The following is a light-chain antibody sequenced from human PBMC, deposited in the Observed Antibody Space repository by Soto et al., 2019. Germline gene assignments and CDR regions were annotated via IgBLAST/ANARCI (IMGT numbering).Light chain of an antibody. V-gene: IGKV1-5*03. CDR1: QTVYNW. CDR2: EAS. CDR3: QQYSSYSPYT. Sequence: DIQMTQSPSTLSASVGDRVTITCRASQTVYNWLAWYQQKPGKAPKLLIYEASTLQSGVPSRFSGSGSGTEFTLAISRLQPHDFAIYYCQQYSSYSPYTLGQGTKVDLK. J-gene: IGKJ2*01.